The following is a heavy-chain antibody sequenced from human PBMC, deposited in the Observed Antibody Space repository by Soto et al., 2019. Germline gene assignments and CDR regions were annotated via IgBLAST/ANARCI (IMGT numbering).Heavy chain of an antibody. V-gene: IGHV1-69*01. CDR1: GGTFSSYA. CDR3: AREYSSSAQYLYFDV. D-gene: IGHD6-6*01. J-gene: IGHJ2*01. CDR2: IIPITGTV. Sequence: QVPLVQSGAGVTEPGSSVNVSCKVSGGTFSSYAIGWVRQAPGQGLEWMGGIIPITGTVNYAQKFQGRVTITADESTTTVYMELSSPRSEDTAVCYCAREYSSSAQYLYFDVWGRGTLVTVAS.